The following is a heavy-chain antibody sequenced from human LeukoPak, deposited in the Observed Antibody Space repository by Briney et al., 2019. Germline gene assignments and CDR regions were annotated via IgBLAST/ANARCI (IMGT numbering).Heavy chain of an antibody. D-gene: IGHD6-6*01. CDR3: AALDSSSSGDF. CDR1: GSSLTGYY. Sequence: ASVKVSCKASGSSLTGYYLHWVRQAPGQGLEWMGWINPNSGVTNYPQKFQGRVTMTRDTSISTAYMELSSLTSDDTAVYYCAALDSSSSGDFWGQGTLVTVSS. CDR2: INPNSGVT. V-gene: IGHV1-2*02. J-gene: IGHJ4*02.